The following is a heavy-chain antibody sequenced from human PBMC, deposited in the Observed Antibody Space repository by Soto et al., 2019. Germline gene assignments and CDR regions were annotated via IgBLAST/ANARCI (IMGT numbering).Heavy chain of an antibody. D-gene: IGHD2-2*01. J-gene: IGHJ4*03. CDR3: ATHRGYCSSTNCYFDY. V-gene: IGHV3-23*01. CDR1: GFTFSSDA. CDR2: ISDSGHYT. Sequence: GGSLRLSCAASGFTFSSDAMNWVRQAPGKGLEWVSSISDSGHYTYYADSVKGRFTISRDNSRNTLYLQMNSLRAEDTAVYYCATHRGYCSSTNCYFDYWGQGTLVTVSS.